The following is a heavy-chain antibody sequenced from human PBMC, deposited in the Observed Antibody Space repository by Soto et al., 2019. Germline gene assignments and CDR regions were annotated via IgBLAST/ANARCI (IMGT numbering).Heavy chain of an antibody. CDR2: ISSSGGHT. CDR3: PSLVGRSNFDS. CDR1: GFIFSDYS. D-gene: IGHD3-10*01. J-gene: IGHJ4*02. Sequence: EVSLVESGGGLVKPGGSLRLSCVASGFIFSDYSMNWVRQAPGKGLEWVAAISSSGGHTFYADSVKGRFTISRDNPKSSVFLQMSSLGGDDTAVYWCPSLVGRSNFDSWGQGTLVTVSS. V-gene: IGHV3-21*06.